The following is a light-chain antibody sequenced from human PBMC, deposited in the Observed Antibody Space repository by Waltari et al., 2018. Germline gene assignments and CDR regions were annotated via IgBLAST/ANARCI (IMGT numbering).Light chain of an antibody. V-gene: IGKV4-1*01. J-gene: IGKJ1*01. Sequence: DIVMTQSPDSLAVSLGERATINCKSSQGVISSFNNKNYLTWFQQKAGEPPKLLIYWASPRESGVPDRFSGSGSGTVFTLTISGLQAEDVAVYYCQQYSATPPTFGQGTKVEIK. CDR2: WAS. CDR1: QGVISSFNNKNY. CDR3: QQYSATPPT.